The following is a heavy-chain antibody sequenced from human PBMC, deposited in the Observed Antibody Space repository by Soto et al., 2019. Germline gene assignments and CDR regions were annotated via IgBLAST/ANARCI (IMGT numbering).Heavy chain of an antibody. CDR1: GYSFTSYW. D-gene: IGHD3-22*01. Sequence: GESLKISCKGSGYSFTSYWIGWVRQMPGKGLEWMGIIYPGDSDTRYSPSFQGQVTISADKSISTAYLQWSSLKASDTAMHYCARRIYYDSSGYPLRPEDAFDIWGQGTMVTVSS. J-gene: IGHJ3*02. CDR3: ARRIYYDSSGYPLRPEDAFDI. CDR2: IYPGDSDT. V-gene: IGHV5-51*01.